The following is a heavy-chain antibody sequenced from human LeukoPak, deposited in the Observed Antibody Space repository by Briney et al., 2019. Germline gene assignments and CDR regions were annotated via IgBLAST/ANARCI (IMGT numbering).Heavy chain of an antibody. V-gene: IGHV3-66*01. D-gene: IGHD1-26*01. CDR2: IYSGGST. CDR1: GFTVSSNY. J-gene: IGHJ4*02. CDR3: ARGSPFKSGSYYVDY. Sequence: GSLRLSCAASGFTVSSNYMSWVRQAPGKGLEWVSVIYSGGSTYYADSVKGRFTISRDNSKNTLYLQMNSLRAEDTAVYYCARGSPFKSGSYYVDYWGQGTLVTVSS.